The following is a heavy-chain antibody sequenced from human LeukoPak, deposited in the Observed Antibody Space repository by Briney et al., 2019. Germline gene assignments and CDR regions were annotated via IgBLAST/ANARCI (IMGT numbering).Heavy chain of an antibody. V-gene: IGHV3-30*02. CDR1: GFTFSSYG. D-gene: IGHD5-18*01. CDR3: AKDRRIQLWSEGLVDY. Sequence: GGSLRLSCAASGFTFSSYGMHWVRQAPGKGLEWVAFIRYDGSNKYYADSVKGRFTISRDNSKNTLYLQMNSLRAEDTAVYYCAKDRRIQLWSEGLVDYWGQGTLVTVSS. CDR2: IRYDGSNK. J-gene: IGHJ4*02.